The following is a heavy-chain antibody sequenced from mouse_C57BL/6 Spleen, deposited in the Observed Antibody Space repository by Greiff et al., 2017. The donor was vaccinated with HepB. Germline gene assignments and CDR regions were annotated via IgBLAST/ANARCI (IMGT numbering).Heavy chain of an antibody. J-gene: IGHJ2*01. CDR2: ISSGSSTI. CDR3: ARRTTVVATGYYFDY. D-gene: IGHD1-1*01. Sequence: EVQRVESGGGLVKPGGSLKLSCAASGFTFSDYGMHWVRQAPEKGLEWVAYISSGSSTIYYADTVKGRFTISRDNAKNTLFLQMTSLRSEDTAMYYCARRTTVVATGYYFDYWGQGTTLTVSS. V-gene: IGHV5-17*01. CDR1: GFTFSDYG.